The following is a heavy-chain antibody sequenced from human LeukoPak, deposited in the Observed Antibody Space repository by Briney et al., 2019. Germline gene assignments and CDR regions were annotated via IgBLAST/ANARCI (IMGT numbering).Heavy chain of an antibody. CDR2: INPSGGST. J-gene: IGHJ6*04. D-gene: IGHD6-19*01. CDR1: GYTFTSYY. Sequence: ASVKVSCKASGYTFTSYYMHWVRQAPGQGLEWMGIINPSGGSTSYAQKFQGRVTITRDMSTSTAYMELSSLRSEDTAVYYCAADTKQWMDVWGKGTTVTISS. CDR3: AADTKQWMDV. V-gene: IGHV1-46*01.